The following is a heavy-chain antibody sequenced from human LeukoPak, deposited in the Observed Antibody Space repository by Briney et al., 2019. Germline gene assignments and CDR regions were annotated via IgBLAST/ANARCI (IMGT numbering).Heavy chain of an antibody. J-gene: IGHJ4*02. Sequence: GGSLRLSCAASGFTFSSYSMNWVRQAPGKGLEWVSYISSSSSTIYYADSVKGRFTISRDNAKNSLYLQMNSLRAEDTAVYYCARLGNSGGYWGQGTLVTVSS. V-gene: IGHV3-48*01. CDR1: GFTFSSYS. CDR3: ARLGNSGGY. CDR2: ISSSSSTI. D-gene: IGHD5-12*01.